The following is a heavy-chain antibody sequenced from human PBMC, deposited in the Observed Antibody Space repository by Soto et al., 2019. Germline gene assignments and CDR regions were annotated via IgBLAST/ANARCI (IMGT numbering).Heavy chain of an antibody. CDR1: GFTFSSYW. CDR3: ARVSWNYYYYYMDV. D-gene: IGHD3-3*01. Sequence: GGSLRLSCAASGFTFSSYWMHWVRQAPGKGLVWVSRINSDGSSTSYADSVKGRFTISRDNAKKTLYLQMNSLRAEDTAVYYCARVSWNYYYYYMDVWGKGTTVTVSS. V-gene: IGHV3-74*01. J-gene: IGHJ6*03. CDR2: INSDGSST.